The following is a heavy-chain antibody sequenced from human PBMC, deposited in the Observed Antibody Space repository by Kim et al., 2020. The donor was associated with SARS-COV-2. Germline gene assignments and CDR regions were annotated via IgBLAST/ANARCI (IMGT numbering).Heavy chain of an antibody. J-gene: IGHJ3*02. Sequence: DEYYVDSAKGRFTISRDNAKKSLYLQLNSLRVEDTAMYYCAVAGAGDFDIWGQGTAVTVSS. D-gene: IGHD6-19*01. CDR2: DE. V-gene: IGHV3-7*01. CDR3: AVAGAGDFDI.